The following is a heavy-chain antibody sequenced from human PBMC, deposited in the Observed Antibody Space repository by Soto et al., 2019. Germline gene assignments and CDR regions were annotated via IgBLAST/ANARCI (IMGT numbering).Heavy chain of an antibody. CDR1: GFTVSSNY. CDR3: AKDGYNWNSYFDY. CDR2: IYSGGST. V-gene: IGHV3-66*01. J-gene: IGHJ4*02. Sequence: GGSLRLSCAASGFTVSSNYMSWVRQAPGKGLEWVSVIYSGGSTYYADSVKGRFTISRDNSKNTLYLQMNSLRAEDTAVYYCAKDGYNWNSYFDYWGQGTLVTVPS. D-gene: IGHD1-7*01.